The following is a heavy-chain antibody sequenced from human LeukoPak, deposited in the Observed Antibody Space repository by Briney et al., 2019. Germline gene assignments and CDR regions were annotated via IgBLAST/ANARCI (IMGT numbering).Heavy chain of an antibody. CDR1: GGSFSGYY. CDR3: ASGVSGTSIDY. Sequence: SETLSLTCAVYGGSFSGYYWSWIRQPPGKGLEWIGEINHSGSTNYNPSLKSRVIISVDTSKNQFSLKLSSVTAADTAVYYCASGVSGTSIDYWGQGTLVTVSS. D-gene: IGHD1-14*01. J-gene: IGHJ4*02. V-gene: IGHV4-34*01. CDR2: INHSGST.